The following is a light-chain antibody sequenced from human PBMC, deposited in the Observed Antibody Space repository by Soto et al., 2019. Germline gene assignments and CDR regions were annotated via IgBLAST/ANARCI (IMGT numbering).Light chain of an antibody. CDR3: SSYTSSNTRQIV. CDR2: DVS. CDR1: SSDVGGYNY. V-gene: IGLV2-14*01. Sequence: QSVLTQPASVSGSPGQSITISCTGTSSDVGGYNYVSWYQQHPGKAPKFMIYDVSNRPSGVSNNFSGSKSGNTASLTISWLQVEDEADYYCSSYTSSNTRQIVFGTGTKVTVL. J-gene: IGLJ1*01.